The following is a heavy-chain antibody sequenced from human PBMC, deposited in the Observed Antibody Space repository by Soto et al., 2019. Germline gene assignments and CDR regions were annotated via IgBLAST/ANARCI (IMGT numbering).Heavy chain of an antibody. Sequence: SETLSLTCTVSGGSISSSSYYWGWIRQPPGKGLEWIGSIYYSGSTYYNPSLKSRVTISVDTSKNQFSLKLSSVTAADTAVYYCARDGDEMVVAATQRYYYMDVWGKGTTVTVSS. CDR1: GGSISSSSYY. CDR2: IYYSGST. D-gene: IGHD2-15*01. V-gene: IGHV4-39*01. J-gene: IGHJ6*03. CDR3: ARDGDEMVVAATQRYYYMDV.